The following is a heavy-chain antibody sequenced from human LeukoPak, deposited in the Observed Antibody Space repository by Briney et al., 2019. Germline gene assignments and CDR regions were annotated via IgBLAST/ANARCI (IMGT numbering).Heavy chain of an antibody. D-gene: IGHD3-3*01. CDR3: ATIMGPYDFWSGYYRDY. CDR2: IYTSGST. J-gene: IGHJ4*02. CDR1: AGSINTYY. V-gene: IGHV4-4*07. Sequence: SETLSLTCTVSAGSINTYYWSWIRQPAGKGLEWIGRIYTSGSTNYNPSLKSRVTISVDTSKNQFSLKLSSVTAADTAVYYCATIMGPYDFWSGYYRDYWGQGTLVTVSS.